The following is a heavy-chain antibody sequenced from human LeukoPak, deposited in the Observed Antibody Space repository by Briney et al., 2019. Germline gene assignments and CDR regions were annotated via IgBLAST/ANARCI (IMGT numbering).Heavy chain of an antibody. CDR2: ISSSSSTI. J-gene: IGHJ3*02. V-gene: IGHV3-48*01. CDR1: GFTFSSYS. CDR3: ATEPRERYYDSSAGSFDI. D-gene: IGHD3-22*01. Sequence: GGSLRLSCAASGFTFSSYSMNWVRQAPGKGLEWVSYISSSSSTIYYADSVKGRFTISRDNAKNSLYLQMNSLRAEDTAVYYCATEPRERYYDSSAGSFDIWGQGTMVTVSS.